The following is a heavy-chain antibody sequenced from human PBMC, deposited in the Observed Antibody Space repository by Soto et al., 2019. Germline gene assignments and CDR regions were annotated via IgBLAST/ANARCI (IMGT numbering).Heavy chain of an antibody. CDR2: IIPIFGTA. J-gene: IGHJ6*02. CDR1: GGTFSSYA. D-gene: IGHD3-10*01. Sequence: QVQLVQSGAEVKKPGSSVMVSCKASGGTFSSYAISWVRQAPGQGLEWMGGIIPIFGTANYAQKFQGRVTITADESTSTAYMELSSLRSEDTAVYYCARDPYYYGSEGDYYYGMDVWGQGTTVTVSS. V-gene: IGHV1-69*01. CDR3: ARDPYYYGSEGDYYYGMDV.